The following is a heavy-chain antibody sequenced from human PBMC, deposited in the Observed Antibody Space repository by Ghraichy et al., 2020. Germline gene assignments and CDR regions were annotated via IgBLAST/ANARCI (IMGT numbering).Heavy chain of an antibody. D-gene: IGHD3-10*01. J-gene: IGHJ6*02. CDR1: GFTFSSYS. CDR3: ARDGELGYYYYGMDV. V-gene: IGHV3-21*01. Sequence: GGSLRLSCAASGFTFSSYSMNWVRQAPGKGLEWVSSISSSSSYIYYADSVKGRFTISRDNAKNSLYLQMNSLRAEDTAVYYCARDGELGYYYYGMDVWGQGTTVTVSS. CDR2: ISSSSSYI.